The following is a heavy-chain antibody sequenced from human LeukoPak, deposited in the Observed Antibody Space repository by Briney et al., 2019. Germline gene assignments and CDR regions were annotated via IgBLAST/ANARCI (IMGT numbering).Heavy chain of an antibody. V-gene: IGHV4-59*01. CDR1: GASIISYC. J-gene: IGHJ4*02. CDR2: IYYSGGA. D-gene: IGHD6-19*01. Sequence: SETLSLTCTVSGASIISYCWSWIRQPPGKGLEWIGYIYYSGGANYNPSLKGRATVSLDTSKNQFFLNLASVAAADSAVYYCARGRTDAAVAGNFDYWGQGTLVTVSS. CDR3: ARGRTDAAVAGNFDY.